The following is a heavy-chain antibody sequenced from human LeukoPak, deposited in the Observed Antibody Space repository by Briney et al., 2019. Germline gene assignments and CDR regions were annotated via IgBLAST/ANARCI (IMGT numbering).Heavy chain of an antibody. CDR2: ISSSSSDI. J-gene: IGHJ4*02. Sequence: YPGGSLRLSCAASEFTFSSYSMKWVRQAPGKGLEWVSSISSSSSDIYYADSVKGRFTISRENDKNSMYLQMNSLRAEDTAVYYCARGKRWEQPLDNWGQGTLVTVSS. V-gene: IGHV3-21*01. CDR1: EFTFSSYS. D-gene: IGHD1/OR15-1a*01. CDR3: ARGKRWEQPLDN.